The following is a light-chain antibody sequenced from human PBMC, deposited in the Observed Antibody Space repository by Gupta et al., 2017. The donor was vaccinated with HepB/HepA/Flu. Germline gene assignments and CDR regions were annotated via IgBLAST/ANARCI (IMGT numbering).Light chain of an antibody. J-gene: IGLJ2*01. Sequence: QSVLTHPPSVSGAPGQGVTLSFTASSSNIGAGYDVHWYQQLPGTAPKLLIYSNNTRPSGVPDRFSGSKSGTSASLAITGLQAEDEADYYCQSYDSSQSGVVFGRGTKLTVL. CDR2: SNN. V-gene: IGLV1-40*01. CDR1: SSNIGAGYD. CDR3: QSYDSSQSGVV.